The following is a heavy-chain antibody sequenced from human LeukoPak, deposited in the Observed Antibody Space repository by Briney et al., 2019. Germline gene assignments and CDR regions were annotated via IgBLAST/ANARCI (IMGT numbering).Heavy chain of an antibody. CDR2: IYYSGST. V-gene: IGHV4-59*01. CDR1: GGSISSYY. J-gene: IGHJ4*02. D-gene: IGHD3-9*01. Sequence: SETLSLTCTVSGGSISSYYWSWIRQPPGKGLEWIGYIYYSGSTNYNPSLKSRVTISVDTSKNQFSLKLSSVTAADTAVYYCAEYDILTGHLDYWGQGTLVTVSS. CDR3: AEYDILTGHLDY.